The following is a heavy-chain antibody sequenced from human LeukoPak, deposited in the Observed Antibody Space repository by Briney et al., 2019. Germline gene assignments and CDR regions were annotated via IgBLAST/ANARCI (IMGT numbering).Heavy chain of an antibody. CDR2: ISGSSGST. CDR3: AKDLRDCSSTSCYIRFAFGI. V-gene: IGHV3-23*01. Sequence: PGGSLRLSCAASGFTFSTYAIGWVRQAPGKGLEWVSAISGSSGSTYYADSVKGRFTISRDNSKNTLYLQMNSLRAEDTAVYYCAKDLRDCSSTSCYIRFAFGIWGQGTMVTVSS. D-gene: IGHD2-2*02. CDR1: GFTFSTYA. J-gene: IGHJ3*02.